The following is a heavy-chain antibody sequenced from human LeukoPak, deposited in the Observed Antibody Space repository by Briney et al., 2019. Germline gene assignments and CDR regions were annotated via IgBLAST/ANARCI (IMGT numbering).Heavy chain of an antibody. J-gene: IGHJ4*02. D-gene: IGHD3-10*01. V-gene: IGHV1-2*02. CDR3: ARDSGYYYVLWSYYACDH. CDR1: GHTSIGYD. CDR2: INPNSGDT. Sequence: ASVKVSCNASGHTSIGYDMHWVRQAPGQGLEWMGWINPNSGDTNSAQKFQGRVTMTRDTSISTAYMELSRLKSDDTAVYYCARDSGYYYVLWSYYACDHWGQGTLVTVSS.